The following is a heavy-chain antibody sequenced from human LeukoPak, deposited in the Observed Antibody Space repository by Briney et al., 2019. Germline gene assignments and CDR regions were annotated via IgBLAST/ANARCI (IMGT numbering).Heavy chain of an antibody. CDR1: GFTFSSYW. CDR3: ARDWATSGYDSYNWFDP. Sequence: GGSLRLSCAASGFTFSSYWMSWVRQAPGKELEWVANIKQDGSEKYYVDSVKGRFTISRDNAKNSLYLQMNSLRAEDTAVYYCARDWATSGYDSYNWFDPWGQGTLVTVSS. D-gene: IGHD5-12*01. CDR2: IKQDGSEK. J-gene: IGHJ5*02. V-gene: IGHV3-7*01.